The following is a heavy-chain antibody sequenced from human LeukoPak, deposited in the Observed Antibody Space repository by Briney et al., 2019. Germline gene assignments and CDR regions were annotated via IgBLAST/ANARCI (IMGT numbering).Heavy chain of an antibody. D-gene: IGHD3-16*01. V-gene: IGHV4-59*01. CDR1: GGSISGYY. Sequence: SETLSLTCTVSGGSISGYYWSWIRQPPGKGLEWIGYIYYSGSTNYNPSLKSRVTISVDTSKNQFSLKLSSVTAADTAVYYCARGGFTVGGYNWFDPWGQGTLVTVSS. J-gene: IGHJ5*02. CDR3: ARGGFTVGGYNWFDP. CDR2: IYYSGST.